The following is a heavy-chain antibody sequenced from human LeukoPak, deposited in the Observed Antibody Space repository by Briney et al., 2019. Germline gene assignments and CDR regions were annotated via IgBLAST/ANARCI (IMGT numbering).Heavy chain of an antibody. D-gene: IGHD3-22*01. Sequence: GGSLRLSCAASGFTFSDYWMHWVRQAPGKGLVWVSIINTDTRGTYYADSVKGRFTISRDNAKNTLYLQVNSLRAEDTAVYYCARQSYYYDSSGYYHDYWGQGTLVTVSS. CDR3: ARQSYYYDSSGYYHDY. CDR1: GFTFSDYW. V-gene: IGHV3-74*01. J-gene: IGHJ4*02. CDR2: INTDTRGT.